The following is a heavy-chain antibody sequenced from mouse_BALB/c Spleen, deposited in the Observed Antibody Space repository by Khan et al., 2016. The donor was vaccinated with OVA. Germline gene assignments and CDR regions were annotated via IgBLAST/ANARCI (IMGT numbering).Heavy chain of an antibody. Sequence: QVQLKQSGAELVRHGVSVRISCKGSGYRFTDFTMHWVKQSHAKSLEWIGVISTYYGEATYNQRFKDKATMTVDKSSSTAYMELDRLTSEDSAIYYVKGWGGGDRFAYWGQGTLVTVSA. CDR1: GYRFTDFT. CDR3: KGWGGGDRFAY. CDR2: ISTYYGEA. J-gene: IGHJ3*01. D-gene: IGHD1-1*02. V-gene: IGHV1S137*01.